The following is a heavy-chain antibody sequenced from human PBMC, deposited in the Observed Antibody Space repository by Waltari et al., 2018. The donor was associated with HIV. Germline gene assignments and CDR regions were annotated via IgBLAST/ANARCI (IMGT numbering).Heavy chain of an antibody. J-gene: IGHJ5*02. D-gene: IGHD6-13*01. V-gene: IGHV2-5*01. CDR1: GFSLSTSGVG. Sequence: QITLKESGPTLVKPTQTLTLTCTFSGFSLSTSGVGVGWIRQPPGKALEWLALIYWNDVKRYSPSLENRLTITKDSSKNQVVLTMTSMDPVDTATYYCAHRRLGRPEPGTLNNWFDPWGQGTLVTVAS. CDR3: AHRRLGRPEPGTLNNWFDP. CDR2: IYWNDVK.